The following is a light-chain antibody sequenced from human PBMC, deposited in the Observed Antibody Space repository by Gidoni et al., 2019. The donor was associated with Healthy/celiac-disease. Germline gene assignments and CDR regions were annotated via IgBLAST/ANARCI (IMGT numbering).Light chain of an antibody. V-gene: IGKV3-11*01. CDR1: QSVSSY. Sequence: EILFTQSPATLSLSPGERATLSCSASQSVSSYLAWYQQKPGQAPRLLIYDASNRATGIPARFSGSGSGTDFTLTISSLEPEDFAVYYCQQRSNWPTLTFGGGTKVEIK. J-gene: IGKJ4*01. CDR2: DAS. CDR3: QQRSNWPTLT.